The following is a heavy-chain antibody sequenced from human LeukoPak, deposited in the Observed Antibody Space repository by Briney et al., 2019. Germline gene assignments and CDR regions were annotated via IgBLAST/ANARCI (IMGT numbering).Heavy chain of an antibody. CDR1: GFTFSSYA. V-gene: IGHV3-23*01. J-gene: IGHJ4*02. D-gene: IGHD5-18*01. Sequence: GGYLRLSCTASGFTFSSYAMSWVRQAPGKGLEWVSGINDSGGSTYYADSVKGRFTISRDNSKNTLYLQMNSLRAEDTAIYYCAKRGYSEFYFDYWGQGTLVTVSS. CDR2: INDSGGST. CDR3: AKRGYSEFYFDY.